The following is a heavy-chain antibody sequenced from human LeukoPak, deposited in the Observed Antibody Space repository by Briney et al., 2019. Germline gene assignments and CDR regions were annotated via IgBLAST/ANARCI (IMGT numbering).Heavy chain of an antibody. Sequence: SETLSLTCAVYGGSFSGYYWSWIRQPPGKGLEWIGEINHSGSTNYNPSLKSRVTISVDTSKNQLSLKLSSVTAADTAVYYCARGRNYYDSSGYYGEYYFDYWGQGTLVTVSS. J-gene: IGHJ4*02. V-gene: IGHV4-34*01. CDR2: INHSGST. D-gene: IGHD3-22*01. CDR1: GGSFSGYY. CDR3: ARGRNYYDSSGYYGEYYFDY.